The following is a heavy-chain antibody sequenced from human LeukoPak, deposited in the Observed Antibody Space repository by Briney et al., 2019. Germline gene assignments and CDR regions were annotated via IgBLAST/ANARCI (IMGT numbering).Heavy chain of an antibody. D-gene: IGHD3-22*01. V-gene: IGHV4-39*07. J-gene: IGHJ4*02. CDR1: GGSISSSSYF. CDR2: IYYSGST. Sequence: SETLSLTCTVSGGSISSSSYFWGWIRQPPGNGLEWIGSIYYSGSTYYNPSLKSRVTLSVDTSKNQFSLKLSSVTAADTAVYYCAGLYYDSSGYYKWGQGTLVTVSS. CDR3: AGLYYDSSGYYK.